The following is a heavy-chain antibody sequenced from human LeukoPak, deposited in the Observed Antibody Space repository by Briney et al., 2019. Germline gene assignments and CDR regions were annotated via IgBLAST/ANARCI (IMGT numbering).Heavy chain of an antibody. CDR1: GGSISSGSYY. J-gene: IGHJ4*02. CDR3: ARAGQAYYYDY. Sequence: TLSLTCTVSGGSISSGSYYWSWIRQPAGKGLEWIGRIYTSGSTNYNPSLKSRVTISVDTSKNQFSLKLSSVTAADTAVYYCARAGQAYYYDYWGQGTLVTVSS. V-gene: IGHV4-61*02. CDR2: IYTSGST. D-gene: IGHD3-10*01.